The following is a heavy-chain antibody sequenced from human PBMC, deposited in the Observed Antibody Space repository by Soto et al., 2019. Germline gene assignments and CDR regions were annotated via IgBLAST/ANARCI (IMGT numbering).Heavy chain of an antibody. D-gene: IGHD3-22*01. J-gene: IGHJ6*02. V-gene: IGHV3-21*01. CDR3: ARGPDYYDSSGYYYGYYYYGMDV. Sequence: GGSLRLSCAASGFTFSSYSMNWVRQAPGKGLEWVSSISSSSSYIYYADSVKGRFTISRDNVKNSLYLQMNSLRAEDTAVYYCARGPDYYDSSGYYYGYYYYGMDVWGQGTTVTVSS. CDR2: ISSSSSYI. CDR1: GFTFSSYS.